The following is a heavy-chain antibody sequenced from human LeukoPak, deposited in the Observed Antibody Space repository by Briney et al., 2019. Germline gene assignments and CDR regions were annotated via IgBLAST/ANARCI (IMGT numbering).Heavy chain of an antibody. CDR2: ISGSGGST. D-gene: IGHD1-26*01. V-gene: IGHV3-23*01. Sequence: GGSLRLSCAVSGFTFNIYAMTWVRQAPGKGLEWVSVISGSGGSTDYADSVKGRFTISRDISKNTMYLQMNSLRAEDTAVYFCAKTTISGTYGTFFDYWGQGTLVTVSS. J-gene: IGHJ4*02. CDR1: GFTFNIYA. CDR3: AKTTISGTYGTFFDY.